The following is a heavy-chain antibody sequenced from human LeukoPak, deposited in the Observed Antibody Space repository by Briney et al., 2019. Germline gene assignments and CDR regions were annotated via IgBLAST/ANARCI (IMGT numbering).Heavy chain of an antibody. D-gene: IGHD2-2*01. CDR3: AKTGGSLPAAISAWFDP. CDR1: GFTFSSYA. V-gene: IGHV3-23*01. J-gene: IGHJ5*02. Sequence: GASLRLSCAASGFTFSSYAMSWVRQGPGRGLEWVSAISGSGGSTYYADSVKGRFTISRDNSKNTLHLQMDSLRAEDTAVYHCAKTGGSLPAAISAWFDPWGQGTLVTVSS. CDR2: ISGSGGST.